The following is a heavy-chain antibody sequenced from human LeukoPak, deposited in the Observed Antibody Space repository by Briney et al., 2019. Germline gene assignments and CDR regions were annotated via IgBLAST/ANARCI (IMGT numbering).Heavy chain of an antibody. CDR3: ARHDGIVGATGWSDP. CDR2: IYPGDSDT. V-gene: IGHV5-51*01. Sequence: GESLKISCKGSGYSFTSYWIGWVRQMPGKGLEWMGIIYPGDSDTRYSPSFQGQVTISADKSISTAYLQWSSLKASDTAMYYCARHDGIVGATGWSDPWGQGTLVTVSS. J-gene: IGHJ5*02. CDR1: GYSFTSYW. D-gene: IGHD1-26*01.